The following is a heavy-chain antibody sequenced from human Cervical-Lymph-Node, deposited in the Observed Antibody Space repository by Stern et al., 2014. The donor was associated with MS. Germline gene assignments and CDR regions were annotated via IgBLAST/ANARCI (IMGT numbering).Heavy chain of an antibody. D-gene: IGHD5-12*01. J-gene: IGHJ4*02. CDR3: ARGGAVATSDYYFDY. CDR1: GFTYSYHA. CDR2: ISYDGSDK. V-gene: IGHV3-30*01. Sequence: VQLVESGADVVQPGRSLRLSCEASGFTYSYHAMNWVRQAPGKGLEWMAGISYDGSDKNDADSVKGRFTISRDNSRNTLYLQMNSLRVDDTAVYYCARGGAVATSDYYFDYWGQGSLVTVSS.